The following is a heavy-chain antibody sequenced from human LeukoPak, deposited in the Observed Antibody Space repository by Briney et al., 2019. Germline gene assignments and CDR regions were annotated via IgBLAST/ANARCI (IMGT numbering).Heavy chain of an antibody. V-gene: IGHV4-34*01. D-gene: IGHD1-26*01. J-gene: IGHJ4*02. Sequence: PSETLSLTCAVYGGSFSGYYWSWIRQPPGKGLEWIGEINHSGSTNYNPSLKSRVTISVDTSKNQFSLKLSSVTAADTAVYYCARDRVGATFLDYWGQGTLVTVSS. CDR1: GGSFSGYY. CDR2: INHSGST. CDR3: ARDRVGATFLDY.